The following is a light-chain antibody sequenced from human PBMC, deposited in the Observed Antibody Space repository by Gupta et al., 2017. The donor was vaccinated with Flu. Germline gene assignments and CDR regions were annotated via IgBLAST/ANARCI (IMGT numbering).Light chain of an antibody. Sequence: QSGLTQPPSASGTPGQRVSISCSGSSSTIGSNAVNWYQHLPGTAPNLLIYVNNQRPSGVPDRFSGSKSGTSASLAISGLQAADEGDYYCASWDDSLSGQVVFGGGTKLTVL. CDR3: ASWDDSLSGQVV. CDR2: VNN. J-gene: IGLJ2*01. CDR1: SSTIGSNA. V-gene: IGLV1-44*01.